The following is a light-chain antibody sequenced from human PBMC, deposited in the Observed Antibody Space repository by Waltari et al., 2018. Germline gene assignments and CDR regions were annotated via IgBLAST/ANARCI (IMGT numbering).Light chain of an antibody. CDR1: SGHSD. CDR2: VRRDGSH. Sequence: QVVLTQSPSVSASLGASVRLTCTLSSGHSDVVWHQQRPQQGPQYLMVVRRDGSHAKADGIPDRFSGSTSGAAHYLPISLTISGLQSEDEADYYCQTWGTDVPYVFGSGAKVTVL. V-gene: IGLV4-69*01. CDR3: QTWGTDVPYV. J-gene: IGLJ1*01.